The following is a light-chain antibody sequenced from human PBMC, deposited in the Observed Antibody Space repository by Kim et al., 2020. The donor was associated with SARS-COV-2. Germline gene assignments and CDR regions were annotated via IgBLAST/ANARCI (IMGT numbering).Light chain of an antibody. J-gene: IGLJ3*02. CDR1: INPVGIHE. CDR3: SAWDISLSAWV. Sequence: QTATPPSPGNINPVGIHEAAWLHQHHGHPPNLLSYRNNNRPSGISERVSAPRSGNTASLSITGLQPEDEAYYYCSAWDISLSAWVFGGGAQLTVL. V-gene: IGLV10-54*01. CDR2: RNN.